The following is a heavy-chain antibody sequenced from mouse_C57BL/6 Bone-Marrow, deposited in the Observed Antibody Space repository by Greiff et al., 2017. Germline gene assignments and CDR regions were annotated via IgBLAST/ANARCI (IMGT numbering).Heavy chain of an antibody. CDR2: ISSGGSYT. CDR3: ARRRIPHWYFDV. V-gene: IGHV5-6*01. CDR1: GFTFSSYG. J-gene: IGHJ1*03. Sequence: VQLQQSGGDLVKPGGSLKLSCAASGFTFSSYGMSWVRQTPDKRLEWVATISSGGSYTYYPDSVKGRFTISRANAKNTLYLQMSSLKSEDTAMYYCARRRIPHWYFDVWGTGTTVTVSS.